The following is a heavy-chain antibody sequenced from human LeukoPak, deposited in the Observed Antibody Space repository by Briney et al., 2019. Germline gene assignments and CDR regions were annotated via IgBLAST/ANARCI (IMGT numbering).Heavy chain of an antibody. D-gene: IGHD5-24*01. J-gene: IGHJ4*02. Sequence: GGSLRLSCAASGFTFSSYWMSWVRQAPGKGLEWVANIKQDGSEKYYVDSVKGRFTISKDNAKNSLYLQMNSLRAEDTAVYYCARFADGYQSDYWGQGTLVTVSS. CDR3: ARFADGYQSDY. V-gene: IGHV3-7*01. CDR1: GFTFSSYW. CDR2: IKQDGSEK.